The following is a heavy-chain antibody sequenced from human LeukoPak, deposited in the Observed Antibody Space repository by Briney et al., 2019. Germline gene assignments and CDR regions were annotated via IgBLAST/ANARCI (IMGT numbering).Heavy chain of an antibody. Sequence: SGGSLRLSCAASGFTFSSYAMHWVRQAPGKGLEWVAVISYDGSNKYYADSVKGRFTISRDNSKNTLYLQMNSLRAEDTAGYYCARVGYNCGGDCRDWFDPWGQGTLVTVSS. CDR2: ISYDGSNK. J-gene: IGHJ5*02. V-gene: IGHV3-30-3*01. CDR3: ARVGYNCGGDCRDWFDP. CDR1: GFTFSSYA. D-gene: IGHD2-21*02.